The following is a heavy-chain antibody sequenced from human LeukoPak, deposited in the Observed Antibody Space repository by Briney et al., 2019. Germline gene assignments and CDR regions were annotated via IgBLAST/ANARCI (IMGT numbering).Heavy chain of an antibody. J-gene: IGHJ3*02. CDR1: GGSISSSSYY. V-gene: IGHV4-39*07. CDR2: IYYSGST. Sequence: SETLSLTCTVSGGSISSSSYYWGWIRQPPGKGLEWIGSIYYSGSTYYNPSLKSRVTISVDTSKNQFSLKLSSVTAADTAVYYCARDCSGGSCYDHDAFDIWGQGTMVTVSS. D-gene: IGHD2-15*01. CDR3: ARDCSGGSCYDHDAFDI.